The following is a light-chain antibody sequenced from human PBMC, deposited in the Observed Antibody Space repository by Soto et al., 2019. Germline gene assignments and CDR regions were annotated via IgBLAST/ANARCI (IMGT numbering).Light chain of an antibody. CDR2: EGS. CDR3: CSNAGSNSYV. V-gene: IGLV2-23*01. J-gene: IGLJ1*01. Sequence: QSALTQPASVSGSPGQSITISCTGTSSDVGSYNLVSWYQQHPGKAPKLMIYEGSKRPSGVSNRFSGSKSGNTASLTISGLQAEDKADYYCCSNAGSNSYVFRTGTKVTVL. CDR1: SSDVGSYNL.